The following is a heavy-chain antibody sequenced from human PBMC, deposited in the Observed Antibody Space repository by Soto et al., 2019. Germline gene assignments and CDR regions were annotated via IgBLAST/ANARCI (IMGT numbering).Heavy chain of an antibody. V-gene: IGHV3-23*01. CDR3: AKGTTMVRGVIIPFDY. Sequence: PGGSLRLSCAASGFTFSSYAMSWVRQAPGKGLEWVSAISGSGGSTYYADSVKGRFTISRDNSKNTLYLQMNSLRAEDTAVYYCAKGTTMVRGVIIPFDYGDQGTLVTVSS. CDR1: GFTFSSYA. CDR2: ISGSGGST. D-gene: IGHD3-10*01. J-gene: IGHJ4*02.